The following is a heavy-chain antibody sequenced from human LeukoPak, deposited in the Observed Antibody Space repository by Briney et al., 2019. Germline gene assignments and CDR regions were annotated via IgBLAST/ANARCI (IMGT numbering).Heavy chain of an antibody. CDR1: GGSISNYY. D-gene: IGHD6-13*01. Sequence: SETLSLTCTVSGGSISNYYWSWIRQPPGKGLEWIGYIYYSGTTNYNPSLKSRVTISVDTSKNQFSLKLNSVTAADTAVYYCARGVYIAAAQYGYWGQGTLSPSPQ. CDR3: ARGVYIAAAQYGY. J-gene: IGHJ4*02. CDR2: IYYSGTT. V-gene: IGHV4-59*01.